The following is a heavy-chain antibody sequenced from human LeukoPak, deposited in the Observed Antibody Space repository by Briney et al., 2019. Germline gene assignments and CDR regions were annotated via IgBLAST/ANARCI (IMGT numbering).Heavy chain of an antibody. CDR1: GVTFSSYW. Sequence: GGSLRLSCAASGVTFSSYWMNWVRQAPGKGLEWVASIKQDGSEKYYVDFVKGRFSISRDNAKNSLYLQMNSLGADYTAVYYCAGGTGMDVWGQGTPVTVSS. J-gene: IGHJ6*02. V-gene: IGHV3-7*05. D-gene: IGHD1-1*01. CDR3: AGGTGMDV. CDR2: IKQDGSEK.